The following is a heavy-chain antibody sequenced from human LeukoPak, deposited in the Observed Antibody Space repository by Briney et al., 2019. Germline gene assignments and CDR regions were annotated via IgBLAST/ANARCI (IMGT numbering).Heavy chain of an antibody. D-gene: IGHD3-16*01. CDR2: IYYSGST. CDR1: GGSISSYY. V-gene: IGHV4-59*01. CDR3: ARGSLGDPFTDDAFDI. J-gene: IGHJ3*02. Sequence: SETLSLTCTVSGGSISSYYWSWIGQPPGKGLEWIEHIYYSGSTNYNPSLKSRVTISVDTSKNQFSLKLSSVTAADTAVYYCARGSLGDPFTDDAFDIWGQGTMVTVSS.